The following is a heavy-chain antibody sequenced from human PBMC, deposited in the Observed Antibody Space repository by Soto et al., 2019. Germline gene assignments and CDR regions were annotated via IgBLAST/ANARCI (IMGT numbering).Heavy chain of an antibody. Sequence: PGRSLRLSCALSGFICSNYDMSWVRQAPGKGLEWVSTILVGGSTHYEDAVKGRFTISRDTSKNTVYLQMNSLTAGDTAVYYCAKATATSGGAFEIYGQGTMVTVSS. CDR1: GFICSNYD. D-gene: IGHD1-1*01. CDR2: ILVGGST. J-gene: IGHJ3*02. CDR3: AKATATSGGAFEI. V-gene: IGHV3-23*01.